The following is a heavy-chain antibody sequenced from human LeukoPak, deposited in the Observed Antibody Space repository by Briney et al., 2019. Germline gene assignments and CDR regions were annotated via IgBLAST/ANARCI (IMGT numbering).Heavy chain of an antibody. Sequence: GGSLRLSCAASGFTFSSYAMHWVRQAPGKGLEWVAVISYDGSNKYYADSVKGRFTISRDNSKNTLYLQMNSLRAEDTAVYYCARGYSSSGYYYYGMDVWGQGTTVTVSS. CDR1: GFTFSSYA. CDR2: ISYDGSNK. CDR3: ARGYSSSGYYYYGMDV. V-gene: IGHV3-30-3*01. D-gene: IGHD6-6*01. J-gene: IGHJ6*02.